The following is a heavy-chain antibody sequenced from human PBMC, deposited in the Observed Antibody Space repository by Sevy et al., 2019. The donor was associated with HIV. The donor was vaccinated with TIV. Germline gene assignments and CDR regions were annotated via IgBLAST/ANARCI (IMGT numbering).Heavy chain of an antibody. J-gene: IGHJ3*01. Sequence: GGSLRLSCATSGFTSTPYAVAWVRQAPGKGLEWVAAISGSGAITYYADSGKARLIISRDRTNNTVYLKMKRLRAEDTALYYCAKDRYYFDSSGYYYHHDAFDVWGRGTMVTVSS. D-gene: IGHD3-22*01. CDR2: ISGSGAIT. CDR1: GFTSTPYA. CDR3: AKDRYYFDSSGYYYHHDAFDV. V-gene: IGHV3-23*01.